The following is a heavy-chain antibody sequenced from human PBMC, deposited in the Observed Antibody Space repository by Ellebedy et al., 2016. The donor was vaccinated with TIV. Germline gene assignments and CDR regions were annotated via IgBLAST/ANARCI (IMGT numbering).Heavy chain of an antibody. CDR2: IRSKTYGGTT. CDR3: SRANRGYDWLYYFDS. V-gene: IGHV3-49*03. CDR1: GFTFGDYA. Sequence: PGGSLRLSCTTAGFTFGDYAMSWLRQAPGRGLEWVGFIRSKTYGGTTEYAASVNGRFTISRDDSRSISYLHMDSLKTYDTAVYYCSRANRGYDWLYYFDSWGQGTLVTVSS. J-gene: IGHJ4*02. D-gene: IGHD5-12*01.